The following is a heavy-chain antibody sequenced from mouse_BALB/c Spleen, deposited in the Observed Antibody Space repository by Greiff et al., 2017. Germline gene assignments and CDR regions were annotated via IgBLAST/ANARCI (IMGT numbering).Heavy chain of an antibody. Sequence: EVQGVESGGDLVKPGGSLKLSCAASGFTFSSYGMSWVRQTPDKRLEWVATISSGGSYTYYPDSVKGRFTISRDNAKNTLYLQMSSLKSEDTAMYYCARHRDYGYAMDYWGQGTSVTVSS. J-gene: IGHJ4*01. CDR3: ARHRDYGYAMDY. CDR2: ISSGGSYT. V-gene: IGHV5-6*01. CDR1: GFTFSSYG. D-gene: IGHD2-4*01.